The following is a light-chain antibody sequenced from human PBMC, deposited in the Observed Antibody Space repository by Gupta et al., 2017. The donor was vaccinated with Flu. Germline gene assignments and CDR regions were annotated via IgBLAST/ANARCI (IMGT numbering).Light chain of an antibody. CDR1: SSDIGRYNL. CDR3: CSYAGDDSLV. Sequence: QCALTQPASISGSPGQSITISCPGTSSDIGRYNLVSWYQRHPGKAPKLIIYECNKRPSGISDRFSGSKSGNTASLTISGLQTEDEAEYFCCSYAGDDSLVFGGGTDLTVV. V-gene: IGLV2-23*01. CDR2: ECN. J-gene: IGLJ2*01.